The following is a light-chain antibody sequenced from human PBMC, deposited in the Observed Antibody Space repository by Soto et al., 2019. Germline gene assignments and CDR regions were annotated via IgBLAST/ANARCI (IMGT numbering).Light chain of an antibody. V-gene: IGKV2-28*01. CDR1: QSLLHSNGYNY. Sequence: DIVVTQSPLSLPVTPGEPASISCRSSQSLLHSNGYNYLDWYLQKPGQSPQLLIYLGSNRASGVPDRFSGSGSGTDFTLKISRVEAEDVGVYYCLQTVHAPWTFGQGTKVEIK. CDR2: LGS. J-gene: IGKJ1*01. CDR3: LQTVHAPWT.